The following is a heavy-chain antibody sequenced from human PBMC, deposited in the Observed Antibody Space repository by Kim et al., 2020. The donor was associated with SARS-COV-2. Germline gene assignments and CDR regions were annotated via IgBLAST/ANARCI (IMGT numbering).Heavy chain of an antibody. D-gene: IGHD1-26*01. CDR1: GGTFSSYA. J-gene: IGHJ3*02. Sequence: SVKVSCKASGGTFSSYAISWVRQAPGQGLEWMGGIIPIFGTANYAQQFQGRVTITADESTSTAYMELSSLRSEDTAVYYCASEGRFIVGAIDAFDIWGQ. CDR2: IIPIFGTA. V-gene: IGHV1-69*13. CDR3: ASEGRFIVGAIDAFDI.